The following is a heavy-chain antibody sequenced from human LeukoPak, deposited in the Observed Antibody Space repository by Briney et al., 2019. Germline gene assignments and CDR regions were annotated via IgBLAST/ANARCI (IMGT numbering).Heavy chain of an antibody. CDR1: GYTFTSYG. J-gene: IGHJ5*02. CDR2: IIAYNGNT. CDR3: AREDEGIAAAAWFDP. Sequence: GASVKVSCKASGYTFTSYGISWVRQAPGQGLEWMGWIIAYNGNTNYAQKLQGRVTMTTDTSTSTAYMELRSLRSDDTAVYYCAREDEGIAAAAWFDPWGQGTLVTVSS. D-gene: IGHD6-13*01. V-gene: IGHV1-18*01.